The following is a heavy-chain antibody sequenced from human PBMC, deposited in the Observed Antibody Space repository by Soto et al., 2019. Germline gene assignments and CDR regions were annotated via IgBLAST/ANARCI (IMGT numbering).Heavy chain of an antibody. CDR2: IYPGDSDT. J-gene: IGHJ6*02. Sequence: GESLKISCKGSGYSFTSYWIGWVRQMPGKGLEWMGIIYPGDSDTRYSPSFQGQVTISADKSISTAYLQWSSLKASDTAMYYCARTAASGNYCYGMDVWGQGTTVIVSS. V-gene: IGHV5-51*01. CDR3: ARTAASGNYCYGMDV. D-gene: IGHD6-13*01. CDR1: GYSFTSYW.